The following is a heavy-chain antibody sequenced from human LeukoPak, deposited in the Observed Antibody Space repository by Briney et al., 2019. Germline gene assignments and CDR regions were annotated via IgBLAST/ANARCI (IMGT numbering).Heavy chain of an antibody. CDR2: ISQDSSNR. CDR1: GFIFKNYV. Sequence: GGSLRLSCGASGFIFKNYVLPWVRQAPGRGLEWVTLISQDSSNRHYADSVKGRFSISRDNSKNTLYLQMNSLRDEDTAVYFCAREDDAFDIWGQGTMVTVSS. J-gene: IGHJ3*02. CDR3: AREDDAFDI. V-gene: IGHV3-30*04.